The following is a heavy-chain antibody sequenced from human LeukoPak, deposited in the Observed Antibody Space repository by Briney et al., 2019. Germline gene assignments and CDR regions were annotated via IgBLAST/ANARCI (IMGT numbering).Heavy chain of an antibody. D-gene: IGHD2-15*01. CDR1: GFTFSSYW. CDR3: ARARVGSVLPDY. CDR2: INSDGSST. V-gene: IGHV3-74*01. Sequence: GGSLRLSCAASGFTFSSYWMHWVRQAPGKGLVWVSRINSDGSSTSYADSVKGRFTISRDNAKNTLYLQMNSLRAADTAVYYCARARVGSVLPDYWGQGTLVTVSS. J-gene: IGHJ4*02.